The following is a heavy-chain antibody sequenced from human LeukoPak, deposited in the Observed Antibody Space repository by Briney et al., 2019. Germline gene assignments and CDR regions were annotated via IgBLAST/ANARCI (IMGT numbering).Heavy chain of an antibody. CDR1: GFTFSNAW. Sequence: PGGSLRLSCAASGFTFSNAWMSWVRQAPGKGLEWVSVIYSGGSTYYADSVKGRFTISRHNSKNTLYLQMNSLRAEDTAVYYCASQNKDDYYYYGMDVWGQGTTVTVSS. J-gene: IGHJ6*02. D-gene: IGHD1/OR15-1a*01. CDR3: ASQNKDDYYYYGMDV. CDR2: IYSGGST. V-gene: IGHV3-53*04.